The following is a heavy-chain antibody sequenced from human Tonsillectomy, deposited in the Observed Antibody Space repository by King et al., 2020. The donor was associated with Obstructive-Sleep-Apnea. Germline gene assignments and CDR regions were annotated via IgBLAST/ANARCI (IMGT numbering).Heavy chain of an antibody. CDR1: GFTFSNYA. J-gene: IGHJ4*02. CDR2: ISGGDGST. CDR3: AKSLGAGGNSKPILGDY. Sequence: EVQLVESGGGLVQPGGSLRLSCAASGFTFSNYAMSWVRQAPGKGLEWVSDISGGDGSTHYADSVKGRFTISRDNSKNTLYLQMNSLRAEDTALYYCAKSLGAGGNSKPILGDYWGQGTLVTVSS. D-gene: IGHD4-23*01. V-gene: IGHV3-23*04.